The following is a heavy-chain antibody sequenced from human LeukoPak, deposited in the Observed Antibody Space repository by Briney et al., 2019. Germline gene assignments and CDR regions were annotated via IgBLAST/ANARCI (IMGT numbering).Heavy chain of an antibody. V-gene: IGHV4-39*01. CDR2: IYYSGTT. CDR1: GGSISSTTYY. Sequence: PSETLSLTCTVSGGSISSTTYYWGWIRQPPGKGLEWIGSIYYSGTTYYNPSLKSRVTILVDTSKNQFSLNLSSVTAADTAVYYCARRGNIRQYFDYWGQGTLVTVSS. J-gene: IGHJ4*02. D-gene: IGHD1/OR15-1a*01. CDR3: ARRGNIRQYFDY.